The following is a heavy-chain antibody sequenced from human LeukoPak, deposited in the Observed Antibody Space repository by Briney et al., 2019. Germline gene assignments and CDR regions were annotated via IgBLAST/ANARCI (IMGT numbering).Heavy chain of an antibody. V-gene: IGHV1-18*01. Sequence: ASVKVSCKASGYTFTSYAISWVRQAPGQGLEWMGWISAYNGNTNYAQKFQGRVTMTRDTSISTAYMELSRLRSDDTAVYYCASSSVVGGTYYYEYMDVWGKGTPVTVS. CDR2: ISAYNGNT. J-gene: IGHJ6*03. CDR3: ASSSVVGGTYYYEYMDV. CDR1: GYTFTSYA. D-gene: IGHD3-10*01.